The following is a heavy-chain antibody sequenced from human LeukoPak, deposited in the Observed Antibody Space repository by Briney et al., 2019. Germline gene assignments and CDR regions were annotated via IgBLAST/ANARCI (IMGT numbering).Heavy chain of an antibody. J-gene: IGHJ4*02. CDR2: IYYSGST. CDR3: ARYCSSTSCYNSFDY. CDR1: GGSISSGGYY. Sequence: PSQTLSLTCTVSGGSISSGGYYWSWIRQHPGKGLEWIGYIYYSGSTYYNPSLKSRVTISVDTSKNQFSLKLSSVTAADTAVYYCARYCSSTSCYNSFDYWGPGNPGHRLL. V-gene: IGHV4-31*03. D-gene: IGHD2-2*02.